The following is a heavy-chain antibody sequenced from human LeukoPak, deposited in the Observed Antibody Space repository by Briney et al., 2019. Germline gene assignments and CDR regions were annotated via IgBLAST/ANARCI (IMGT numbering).Heavy chain of an antibody. J-gene: IGHJ4*02. D-gene: IGHD3-22*01. CDR1: GGTFSSYA. CDR3: ARGFHYDSSGYYYFY. CDR2: IIPLFGTA. Sequence: ASVKVSCKASGGTFSSYAISWVRQAPGQGLEWMGGIIPLFGTANYAQKFQGRLTITTDESTSTAYMELSSPRSEDTAVYYCARGFHYDSSGYYYFYWGQGTLVTVSS. V-gene: IGHV1-69*05.